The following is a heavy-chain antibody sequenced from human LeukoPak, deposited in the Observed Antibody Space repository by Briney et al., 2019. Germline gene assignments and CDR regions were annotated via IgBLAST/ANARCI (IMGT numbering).Heavy chain of an antibody. J-gene: IGHJ3*02. CDR3: AGTGTTYLFDI. Sequence: ASVKVSCKASGYTFTGYYMHWVRQAPGQGLEWMGRINPNSGGTSYAQKFQGRVTMTRDTSISTAYMELSRLRSDDTAVYYCAGTGTTYLFDIWGQGTMVTVSS. CDR2: INPNSGGT. V-gene: IGHV1-2*06. D-gene: IGHD1-14*01. CDR1: GYTFTGYY.